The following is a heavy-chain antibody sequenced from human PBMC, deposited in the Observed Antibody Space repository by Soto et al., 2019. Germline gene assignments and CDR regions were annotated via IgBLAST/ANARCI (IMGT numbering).Heavy chain of an antibody. Sequence: SETLSLTCTVSGGSISSYYWSWIRQPPGKGLEWIGYIYYSGSTNYNPSLKSRVTISVDTSKNQFSLKLSSVTAADTAVYYCARHGVAGLDAFDIWGQGTMVTVS. CDR2: IYYSGST. J-gene: IGHJ3*02. D-gene: IGHD6-19*01. CDR3: ARHGVAGLDAFDI. CDR1: GGSISSYY. V-gene: IGHV4-59*08.